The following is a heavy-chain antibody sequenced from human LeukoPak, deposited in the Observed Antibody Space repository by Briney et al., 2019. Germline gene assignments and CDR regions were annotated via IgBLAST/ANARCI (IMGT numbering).Heavy chain of an antibody. CDR2: INHSGST. Sequence: SETLSLTCAVYDGSFSGYYWSWIRQPPGKGLEWIGEINHSGSTNYNPSLKSRVTISVDTSKNQFSLKLSSVTAADTAVYYCARSPIRRRDGSYLDYWGQGTLVTVSS. J-gene: IGHJ4*02. V-gene: IGHV4-34*01. CDR1: DGSFSGYY. D-gene: IGHD5-24*01. CDR3: ARSPIRRRDGSYLDY.